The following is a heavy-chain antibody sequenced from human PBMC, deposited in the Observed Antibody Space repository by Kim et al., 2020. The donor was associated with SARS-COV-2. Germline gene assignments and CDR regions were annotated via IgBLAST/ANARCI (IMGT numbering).Heavy chain of an antibody. D-gene: IGHD3-22*01. J-gene: IGHJ6*02. Sequence: SETLSLTCTVSGDPMDSFYWTWIRQPPGKGLEWIEQIYYNGDTNYNPSLESRMSISLDTSKKEFSLRLTSVTAADTAMYFCARAGARSMNYYYYGLDVWGPGTTVTVS. V-gene: IGHV4-59*01. CDR3: ARAGARSMNYYYYGLDV. CDR1: GDPMDSFY. CDR2: IYYNGDT.